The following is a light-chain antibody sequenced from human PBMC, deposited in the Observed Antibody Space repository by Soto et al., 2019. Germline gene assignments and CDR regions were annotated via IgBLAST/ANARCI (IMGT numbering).Light chain of an antibody. CDR3: QQYDNAPQT. CDR2: RIS. CDR1: QSVGRNY. V-gene: IGKV3-20*01. J-gene: IGKJ1*01. Sequence: EIVLTQSPGPLSLSPGERATLSCRAIQSVGRNYLAWYQQKPGHAHLLLIHRISTRATGIPDRFSGSGSATDFTLTISRLEPEDFAVYYCQQYDNAPQTFGQGIRVESK.